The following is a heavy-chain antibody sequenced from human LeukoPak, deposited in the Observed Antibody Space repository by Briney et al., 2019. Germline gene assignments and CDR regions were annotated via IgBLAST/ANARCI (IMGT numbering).Heavy chain of an antibody. CDR3: ARDFYYESSGYNY. V-gene: IGHV1-18*01. Sequence: ASVKVSCKASGYTFTNYGISWVRQAPGQGLEWMGWISGYNGNTNCAQKLQGRVTMTTDTSTSTAYMELRSLRSDDTAVYNCARDFYYESSGYNYWGQGTLVTVSS. J-gene: IGHJ4*02. D-gene: IGHD3-22*01. CDR2: ISGYNGNT. CDR1: GYTFTNYG.